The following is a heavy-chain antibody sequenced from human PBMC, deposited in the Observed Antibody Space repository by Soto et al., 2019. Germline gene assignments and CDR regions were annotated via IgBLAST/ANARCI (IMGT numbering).Heavy chain of an antibody. J-gene: IGHJ4*02. Sequence: SETLSLTCAVYGGSFSGYYWSWIRQPPGKGLEWIGEINHSGSTNYNPSLRSRVTISVDTSKNQFSLKLSSVTAADTAVYYCAREGVGSGEIDYWGQGTLVTVSS. CDR1: GGSFSGYY. CDR3: AREGVGSGEIDY. V-gene: IGHV4-34*01. D-gene: IGHD2-15*01. CDR2: INHSGST.